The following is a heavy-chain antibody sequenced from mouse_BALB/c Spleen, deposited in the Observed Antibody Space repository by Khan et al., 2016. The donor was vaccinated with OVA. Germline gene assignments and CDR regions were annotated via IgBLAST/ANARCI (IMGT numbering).Heavy chain of an antibody. D-gene: IGHD4-1*01. CDR2: ISYSGNT. V-gene: IGHV3-2*02. CDR1: GYSFTSDYA. CDR3: TRVSGGDFDY. Sequence: VQLQESGPGLVKPSQSLSLTCTVTGYSFTSDYARNRIRQFPGNKLEWMGYISYSGNTNYNPSLKSRISITRDTSNDLFFLQLNSVTTEDSSTDSSTRVSGGDFDYWGQGTTLTVSS. J-gene: IGHJ2*01.